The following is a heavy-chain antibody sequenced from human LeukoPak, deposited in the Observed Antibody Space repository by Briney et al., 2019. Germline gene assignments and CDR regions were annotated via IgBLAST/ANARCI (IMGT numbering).Heavy chain of an antibody. J-gene: IGHJ3*02. CDR2: IYYSGST. D-gene: IGHD3-22*01. V-gene: IGHV4-31*03. CDR1: GVSISSGGYY. CDR3: ATRGVVITTAGAFDI. Sequence: SETLSLTCTVSGVSISSGGYYWSWIRQHPGKGLEWIGYIYYSGSTYYNPSLKSRVTISVDTSKNQFSLKLSSVTAADTAVYYCATRGVVITTAGAFDIWGQGTMVTVSS.